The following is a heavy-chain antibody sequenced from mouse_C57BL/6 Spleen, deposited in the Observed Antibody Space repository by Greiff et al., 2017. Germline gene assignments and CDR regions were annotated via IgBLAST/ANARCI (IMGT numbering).Heavy chain of an antibody. J-gene: IGHJ2*01. CDR2: IYPGDGDT. CDR3: AREGKLSPYFDY. D-gene: IGHD3-2*02. Sequence: LVESGPELVNPGASVKISCKASGYAFSSSWMNWVKQRPGKGLEWIGRIYPGDGDTNYNGKFKGKATLTADKSSSTAYMQLSSLTSEDSAVYFCAREGKLSPYFDYWGQGTTLTVSS. V-gene: IGHV1-82*01. CDR1: GYAFSSSW.